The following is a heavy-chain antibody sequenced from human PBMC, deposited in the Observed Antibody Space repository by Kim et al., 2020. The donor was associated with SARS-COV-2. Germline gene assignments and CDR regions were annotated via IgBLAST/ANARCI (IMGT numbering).Heavy chain of an antibody. D-gene: IGHD5-18*01. J-gene: IGHJ4*02. CDR3: AKEGGYSLWY. CDR1: GFTFSSYG. V-gene: IGHV3-30*18. CDR2: ISYDGSNK. Sequence: GGSLRLSCAASGFTFSSYGMHWVRQAPGKGLEWVAVISYDGSNKYYADSVKGRFTISRDNSKNTLYLQMNSLRAEDTAVYYCAKEGGYSLWYWGQGTLVTVSS.